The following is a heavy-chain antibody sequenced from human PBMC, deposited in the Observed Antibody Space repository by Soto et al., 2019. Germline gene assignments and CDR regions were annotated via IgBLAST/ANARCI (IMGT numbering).Heavy chain of an antibody. D-gene: IGHD5-12*01. V-gene: IGHV3-66*01. J-gene: IGHJ4*02. CDR3: ARVTAGYGYYFDY. CDR1: GFTVSSKY. CDR2: IYSGGNI. Sequence: GGSLRLSCAASGFTVSSKYMSWVRQAPGKGLEWVAVIYSGGNIYHADSVKGRFTISRDNSKNTLYLQMNSLGAEDTAVYYCARVTAGYGYYFDYWGQGTLVTVSS.